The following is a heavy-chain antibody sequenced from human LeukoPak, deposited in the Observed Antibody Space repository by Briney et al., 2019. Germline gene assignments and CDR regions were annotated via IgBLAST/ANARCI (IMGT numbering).Heavy chain of an antibody. CDR3: ARDGTMFNFDY. J-gene: IGHJ4*02. D-gene: IGHD3-10*02. Sequence: GGSLRLSCAASGFTFSSYSMNWVRQAPGKGLEWVSYISSGSSTIYYADSVKGRFTISRDNAKNSLYLQVNSLRDEDTAVYYCARDGTMFNFDYWGQGTLVTVSS. V-gene: IGHV3-48*02. CDR1: GFTFSSYS. CDR2: ISSGSSTI.